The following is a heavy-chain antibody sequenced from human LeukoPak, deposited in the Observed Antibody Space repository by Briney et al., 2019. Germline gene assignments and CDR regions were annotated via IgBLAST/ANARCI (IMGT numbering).Heavy chain of an antibody. J-gene: IGHJ4*02. D-gene: IGHD3-22*01. V-gene: IGHV3-23*01. CDR3: AKDKYHDSSGTFDY. Sequence: GGSLRLSCAVSGFTFNIYAMSWVRQAPGKGLEWVSRVSASGGGTFYAGSVEGRFIISRDNSKNTLSLRMSSLRAEDTAIYYCAKDKYHDSSGTFDYWGQGTLVTVSS. CDR1: GFTFNIYA. CDR2: VSASGGGT.